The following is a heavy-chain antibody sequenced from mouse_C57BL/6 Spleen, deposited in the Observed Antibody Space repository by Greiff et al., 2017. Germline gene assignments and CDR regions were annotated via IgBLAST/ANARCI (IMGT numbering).Heavy chain of an antibody. J-gene: IGHJ4*01. V-gene: IGHV1-52*01. CDR3: ASYSNYAMDY. CDR1: GYTFTSYW. CDR2: IDPSDSET. Sequence: QVQLQQPGAELVRPGSSVKLSCKASGYTFTSYWMHWVKQRPIQGLEWIGNIDPSDSETHYNQKFKDKATLTVDKSSSTAYMQLSSLTSKDSAVYYCASYSNYAMDYWGQGTSVTVAS. D-gene: IGHD2-5*01.